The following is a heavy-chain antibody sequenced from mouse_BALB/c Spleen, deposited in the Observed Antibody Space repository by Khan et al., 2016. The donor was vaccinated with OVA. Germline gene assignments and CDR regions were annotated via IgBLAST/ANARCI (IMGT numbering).Heavy chain of an antibody. V-gene: IGHV3-2*02. CDR1: GYSITSNYA. Sequence: EVQLQESGPGLVKPSQSLSLTCTVTGYSITSNYAWNWIRQFPGNKLEWMGYISYSGSTSYNPSLKSRISITRDTSKNQFFLQLNSVTTEDTATXDSASKNYDGYAVDYWGQGTSVTVSS. J-gene: IGHJ4*01. CDR2: ISYSGST. CDR3: ASKNYDGYAVDY. D-gene: IGHD2-4*01.